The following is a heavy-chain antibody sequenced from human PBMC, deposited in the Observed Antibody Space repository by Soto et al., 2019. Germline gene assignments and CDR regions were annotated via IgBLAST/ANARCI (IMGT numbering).Heavy chain of an antibody. J-gene: IGHJ4*02. CDR1: GFTFISYA. D-gene: IGHD3-22*01. Sequence: GGSLRLSCAASGFTFISYAMSWVRQAPGKGLEWVSVMSGSGESTHYADSVKGRFTISRDNSKNTLYLQMNSLRAEDTAVYYCAKDGVAVQTYWYDSSGYSGFDYWGQGTLVTVSS. CDR3: AKDGVAVQTYWYDSSGYSGFDY. V-gene: IGHV3-23*01. CDR2: MSGSGEST.